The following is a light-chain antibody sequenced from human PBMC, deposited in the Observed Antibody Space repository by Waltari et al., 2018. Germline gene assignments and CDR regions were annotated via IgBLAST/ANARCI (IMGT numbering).Light chain of an antibody. J-gene: IGKJ2*01. CDR1: PSVLYSSNNKNY. V-gene: IGKV4-1*01. CDR2: WAS. CDR3: QQYYSTPYT. Sequence: DIVMTQSPDSLAVSLGERAPINCKSSPSVLYSSNNKNYLTWYQQKPGQPPKLLFYWASTRESGVPDRFSGSGSGADFTLTISSLQAEDVAVYYCQQYYSTPYTFGQGTRLEIK.